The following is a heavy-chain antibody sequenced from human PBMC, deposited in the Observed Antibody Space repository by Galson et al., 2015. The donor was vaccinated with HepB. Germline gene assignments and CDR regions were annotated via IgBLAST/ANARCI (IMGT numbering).Heavy chain of an antibody. D-gene: IGHD5-18*01. CDR2: ISGGSSTI. J-gene: IGHJ4*02. CDR1: GFTFSSYS. CDR3: ARDQGYTYGHFDF. Sequence: SLRLSCAASGFTFSSYSMNWVRQAPGKGLEWVSYISGGSSTIYYADSVKGRSTISRDNANNSLYLQVNSLRADDTAVYYCARDQGYTYGHFDFWGQGTLVTVSS. V-gene: IGHV3-48*01.